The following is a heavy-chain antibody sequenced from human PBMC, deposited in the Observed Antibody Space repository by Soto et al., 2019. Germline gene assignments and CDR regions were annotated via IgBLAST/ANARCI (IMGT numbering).Heavy chain of an antibody. CDR2: IIPIFGTA. CDR1: GGTFSSYA. Sequence: QVQLVQSGAEVKKPGSSVKVSCKASGGTFSSYAISWVRQAPGQGLEWMGGIIPIFGTANYAQKFQGRVTITADESTSTAYMELSSLRSEDTAAYYCARDALLCSGGSCYSRFDYWGQGTLVTVSS. V-gene: IGHV1-69*12. J-gene: IGHJ4*02. CDR3: ARDALLCSGGSCYSRFDY. D-gene: IGHD2-15*01.